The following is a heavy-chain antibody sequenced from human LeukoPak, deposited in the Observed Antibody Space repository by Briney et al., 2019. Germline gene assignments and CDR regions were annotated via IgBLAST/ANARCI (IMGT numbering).Heavy chain of an antibody. D-gene: IGHD2-15*01. J-gene: IGHJ4*02. Sequence: PGRSLRLSCAASGFTFSSYGMHWVRQAPGKGLEWVAVISYDGSNKYYADSVKGRFTISRDNAKNSLFLQMNSLRAEDTAVYYCAADIGRAGDYWGQGTLVTVSS. V-gene: IGHV3-30*03. CDR2: ISYDGSNK. CDR3: AADIGRAGDY. CDR1: GFTFSSYG.